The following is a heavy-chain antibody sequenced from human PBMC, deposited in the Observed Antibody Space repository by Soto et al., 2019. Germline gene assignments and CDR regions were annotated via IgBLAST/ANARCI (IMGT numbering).Heavy chain of an antibody. CDR1: GYNFIAQN. CDR2: MNPNSGGS. CDR3: ARERHLISPSDAFDL. J-gene: IGHJ3*01. V-gene: IGHV1-2*02. Sequence: QVHLVQSGAEVKKPGASVKVSCMASGYNFIAQNIHWVRQAPGLGLEWMGKMNPNSGGSDYAQEFQGRVTVTRNASISTVYMELTSLNSADTAVYYCARERHLISPSDAFDLWGQGTMVIVSS.